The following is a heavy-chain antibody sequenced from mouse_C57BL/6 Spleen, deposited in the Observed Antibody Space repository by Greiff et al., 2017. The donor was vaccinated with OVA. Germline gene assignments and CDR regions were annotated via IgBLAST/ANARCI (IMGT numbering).Heavy chain of an antibody. V-gene: IGHV1-12*01. J-gene: IGHJ2*01. CDR1: GFTFNSYT. CDR3: VRDDY. CDR2: IYTGNGDT. Sequence: VQLQQSGAELVRPGASVKMSCTASGFTFNSYTMHWVKQTPRQGLEWIGAIYTGNGDTSSNQNFKGKATLTVDKETSTAYMQLSSLTYGDSDVYFCVRDDYWGQGTTLTV.